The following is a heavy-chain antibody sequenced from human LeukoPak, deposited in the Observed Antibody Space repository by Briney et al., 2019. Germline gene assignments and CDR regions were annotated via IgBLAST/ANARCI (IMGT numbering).Heavy chain of an antibody. D-gene: IGHD2-21*02. J-gene: IGHJ1*01. CDR1: RFTFSSYG. CDR2: VSYDGGKK. CDR3: AKPAYCGGDCYSSPFQH. Sequence: PGRSLRLSCAASRFTFSSYGMHWVRQAPGKGLEWVAFVSYDGGKKYYADSVKGRFTISRDNSKNTLYLQMNSLRAEDTAVYYCAKPAYCGGDCYSSPFQHWGQGTLVTVSS. V-gene: IGHV3-30*18.